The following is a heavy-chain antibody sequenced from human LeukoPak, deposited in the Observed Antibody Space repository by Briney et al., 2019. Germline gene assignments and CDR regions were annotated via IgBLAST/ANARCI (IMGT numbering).Heavy chain of an antibody. D-gene: IGHD3-3*01. CDR1: GISFSSYW. J-gene: IGHJ4*02. Sequence: GGSLRLSCVASGISFSSYWMAWVRQAPGKGLEWVANIKYDGTHKFYADSVKGRFTISRDNSKNTLYLQMNSLRAEDTAVYYCAKDHPIFGVVTLDYWGQGTLVTVSS. CDR3: AKDHPIFGVVTLDY. V-gene: IGHV3-7*03. CDR2: IKYDGTHK.